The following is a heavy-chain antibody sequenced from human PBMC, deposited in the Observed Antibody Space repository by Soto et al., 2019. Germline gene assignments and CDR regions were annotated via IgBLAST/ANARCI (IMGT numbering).Heavy chain of an antibody. D-gene: IGHD6-19*01. CDR3: ARVRKQWQYYFDY. Sequence: GGSLRLSCAASGFTFSSYWMSWVRQAPGKGLEWVANIKQDGSEKYYVDSVKGRFTIPRDNAKNSLYLQMNSLRAEDTAVYYCARVRKQWQYYFDYWGQGTLVTVSS. CDR1: GFTFSSYW. J-gene: IGHJ4*02. V-gene: IGHV3-7*01. CDR2: IKQDGSEK.